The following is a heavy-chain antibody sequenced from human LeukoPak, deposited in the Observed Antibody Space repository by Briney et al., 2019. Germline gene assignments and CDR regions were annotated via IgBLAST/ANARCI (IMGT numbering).Heavy chain of an antibody. D-gene: IGHD3-10*01. CDR2: IYYSGST. CDR1: GGSISSGDYY. Sequence: PSETLSLTCTVSGGSISSGDYYWSWLRQPPGKGLEWIGYIYYSGSTYYNPSLKSRVTISVDTSKNQFSLKLSSVTAADTAVYYCARGPRVGGLLWFGEFPCYFDYWGQGTLVTVSS. CDR3: ARGPRVGGLLWFGEFPCYFDY. J-gene: IGHJ4*02. V-gene: IGHV4-30-4*01.